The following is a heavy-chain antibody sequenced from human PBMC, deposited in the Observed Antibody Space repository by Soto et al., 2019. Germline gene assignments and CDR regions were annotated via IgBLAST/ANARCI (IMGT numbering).Heavy chain of an antibody. J-gene: IGHJ6*03. CDR2: INHSGST. CDR1: GGSFSGYY. V-gene: IGHV4-34*01. Sequence: SETLSLTCAVYGGSFSGYYWSWIRQPPGKGLEWIGEINHSGSTNYNPSLKSRVTISVDTSKNQFSLKLSSVTAADTAVYYCASVRRYCSSTSCYGYYYSYYMDVWGKGTTVTVS. D-gene: IGHD2-2*01. CDR3: ASVRRYCSSTSCYGYYYSYYMDV.